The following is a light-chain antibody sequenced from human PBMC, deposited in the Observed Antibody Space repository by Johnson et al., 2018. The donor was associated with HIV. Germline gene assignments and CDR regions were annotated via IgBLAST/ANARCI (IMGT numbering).Light chain of an antibody. J-gene: IGLJ1*01. Sequence: QSVLTQPPSVSAAPGQKVTISCSGSSSTIGKNYVSWYQVLPGTAPKLLIYKNNERPSGIPDRFSGSKSGTSATLGITGLQTGDEADYYCGTWDTSLSAAVVFGTGTKVTVL. V-gene: IGLV1-51*02. CDR3: GTWDTSLSAAVV. CDR2: KNN. CDR1: SSTIGKNY.